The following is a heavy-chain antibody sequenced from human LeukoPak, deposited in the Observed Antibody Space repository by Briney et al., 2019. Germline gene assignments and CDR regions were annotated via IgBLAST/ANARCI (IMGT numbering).Heavy chain of an antibody. CDR2: TNSDGSST. J-gene: IGHJ4*01. CDR3: VRTSGWPDY. Sequence: PGGSLRLSCAASGFTFSNYWMHWVRQAPGKGLVWVSRTNSDGSSTNYADSVKGRFTISRDNAKNTLYLQMNSLRAEDTALYYCVRTSGWPDYWGQGTLVTVSS. V-gene: IGHV3-74*01. CDR1: GFTFSNYW. D-gene: IGHD6-19*01.